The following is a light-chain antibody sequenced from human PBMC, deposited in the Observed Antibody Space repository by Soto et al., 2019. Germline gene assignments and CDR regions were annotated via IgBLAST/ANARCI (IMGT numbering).Light chain of an antibody. Sequence: QSVLTQPASVSGSPGQSITISCTGTSSDVGAYNYVSWYQQHPGKAPKVMIYEVSNRPSGVSNRFSGSKSGDTASLTISGLQAEDEADYYCSSYTTSSTPYVFGTGTKLTVL. CDR1: SSDVGAYNY. CDR3: SSYTTSSTPYV. CDR2: EVS. J-gene: IGLJ1*01. V-gene: IGLV2-14*01.